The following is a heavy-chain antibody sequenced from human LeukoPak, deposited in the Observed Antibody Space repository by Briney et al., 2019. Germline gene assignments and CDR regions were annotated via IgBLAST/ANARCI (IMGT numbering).Heavy chain of an antibody. Sequence: ASVKVSCKASGYTFTSYDINWVRQATGQGLEWMGWMNPNSGNTGYAQKFQGRVTITRNTSISTAYMELSSLRSEDTAVYYCARVSAWGQDLQWLVGNYYYYMDVWGKGTTVTVSS. J-gene: IGHJ6*03. V-gene: IGHV1-8*03. CDR3: ARVSAWGQDLQWLVGNYYYYMDV. D-gene: IGHD6-19*01. CDR1: GYTFTSYD. CDR2: MNPNSGNT.